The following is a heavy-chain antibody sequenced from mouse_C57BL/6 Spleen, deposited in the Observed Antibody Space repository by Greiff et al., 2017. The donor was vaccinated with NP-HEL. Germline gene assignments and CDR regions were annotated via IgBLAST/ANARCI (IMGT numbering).Heavy chain of an antibody. V-gene: IGHV5-6*01. Sequence: EVNVVESGGDLVKPGGSLKLSCAASGFTFSSYGMSWVRQTPDKRLEWVATISSGGSYTYYPDSVKGRFTISRDNAKNTLYLQMSSLKSEDTAMYYCARHGGPSYYGNSYWYFDVWGTGTTVTVSS. CDR2: ISSGGSYT. CDR3: ARHGGPSYYGNSYWYFDV. CDR1: GFTFSSYG. J-gene: IGHJ1*03. D-gene: IGHD2-1*01.